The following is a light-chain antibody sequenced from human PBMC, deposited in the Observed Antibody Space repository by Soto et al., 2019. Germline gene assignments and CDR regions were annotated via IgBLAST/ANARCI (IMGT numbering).Light chain of an antibody. CDR2: GAS. V-gene: IGKV3-20*01. CDR3: QQYGPAPMYT. J-gene: IGKJ2*01. Sequence: EIVLTQSPGTLSLSPGERATLSCRASQTVSSSYLAWYQQKPGKAPRLLIYGASTRATGIPGKFSGSAYGTDFSRTVSILEPEDFAVYYCQQYGPAPMYTFGQGTNLEIK. CDR1: QTVSSSY.